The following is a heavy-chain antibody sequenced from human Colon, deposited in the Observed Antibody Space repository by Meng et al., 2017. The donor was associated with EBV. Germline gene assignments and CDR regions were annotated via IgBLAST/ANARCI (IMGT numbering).Heavy chain of an antibody. CDR2: LNYPGST. V-gene: IGHV4-30-4*01. CDR1: GGSHNRGDCF. Sequence: QVRVQVSVSSPVKSSQTPSLTFTVSGGSHNRGDCFGSCVLQPPGKGPDWIRYLNYPGSTYFHPSLKSRVTISMDTSKNQFSLRLSSVTAADTAVYYCARNYYFDYWGQGTLVTVSS. CDR3: ARNYYFDY. J-gene: IGHJ4*02.